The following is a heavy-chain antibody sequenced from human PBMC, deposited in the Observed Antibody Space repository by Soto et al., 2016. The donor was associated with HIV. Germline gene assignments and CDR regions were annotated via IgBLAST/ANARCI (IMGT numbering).Heavy chain of an antibody. J-gene: IGHJ4*02. Sequence: EVQFVESGGVVVQPGGSLRLSCAASGFTFDDYTMHWVRQAPGKGLEWVSLISWDGVITYYADSVKGRFTISRDNSKNSLYLQMNSLRTEDTALYYCAKDRKVMITFGGVIENWGREPWSPSHQ. CDR3: AKDRKVMITFGGVIEN. CDR2: ISWDGVIT. CDR1: GFTFDDYT. V-gene: IGHV3-43*01. D-gene: IGHD3-16*02.